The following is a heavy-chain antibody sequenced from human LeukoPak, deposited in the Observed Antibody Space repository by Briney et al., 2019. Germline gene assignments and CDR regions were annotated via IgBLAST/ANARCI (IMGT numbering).Heavy chain of an antibody. V-gene: IGHV1-3*01. CDR1: GYTFTSYV. Sequence: VVSVKVSCKASGYTFTSYVMHWVRQAPGQGLEWMGWINAGNGNTKYSQKFQGRVTITRDTSASTAYMELSSLRSEDTAVYYCARGSPAGNSFHLDYWGQGTLVTVSS. CDR3: ARGSPAGNSFHLDY. D-gene: IGHD4-23*01. J-gene: IGHJ4*02. CDR2: INAGNGNT.